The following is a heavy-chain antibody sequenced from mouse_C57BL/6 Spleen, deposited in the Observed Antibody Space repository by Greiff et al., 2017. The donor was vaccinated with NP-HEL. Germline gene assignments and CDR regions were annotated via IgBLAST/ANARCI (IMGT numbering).Heavy chain of an antibody. D-gene: IGHD2-2*01. J-gene: IGHJ3*01. CDR3: ARFHGYDPLFAY. CDR1: GYTFTSYW. Sequence: QVQLQQPGAELVRPGSSVKLSCKASGYTFTSYWMDWVKQRPGQGLEWIGNIYPSDSETHYNQKFKDKATLTVDKSSSTAYMQLSSLTSEDSAVYYCARFHGYDPLFAYWGQGTLVTVSA. CDR2: IYPSDSET. V-gene: IGHV1-61*01.